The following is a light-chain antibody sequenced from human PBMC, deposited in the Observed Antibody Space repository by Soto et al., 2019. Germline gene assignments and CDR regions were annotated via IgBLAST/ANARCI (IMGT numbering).Light chain of an antibody. J-gene: IGLJ1*01. V-gene: IGLV2-8*01. CDR2: EVS. Sequence: QSALTQPPSASGSPGQSVTISCTGTSSDVGGYNYVSWYQQHPGKAPKLMIYEVSKRPSGVPDRFSGSKSGNTASLTVSGLQAEDESDYYCSSYAGRNHLGYVFGTGNKVTVL. CDR3: SSYAGRNHLGYV. CDR1: SSDVGGYNY.